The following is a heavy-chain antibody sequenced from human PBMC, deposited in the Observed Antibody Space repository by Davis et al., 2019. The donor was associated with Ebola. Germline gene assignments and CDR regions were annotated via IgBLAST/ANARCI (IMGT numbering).Heavy chain of an antibody. CDR3: TRQRGSSVSRYPYYSGF. CDR2: IYPGDSDT. CDR1: GYSFTSYW. V-gene: IGHV5-51*01. D-gene: IGHD3-16*01. J-gene: IGHJ4*02. Sequence: GESLKISCKGSGYSFTSYWIGWVRQMPGKGLEWMGIIYPGDSDTRYSPSFQGQVTISADKSISTAYLRLASLKASDTAIYYCTRQRGSSVSRYPYYSGFWGQGTLVTVSS.